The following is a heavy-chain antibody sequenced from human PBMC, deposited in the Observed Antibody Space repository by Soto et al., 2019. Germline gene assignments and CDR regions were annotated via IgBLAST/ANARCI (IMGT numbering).Heavy chain of an antibody. J-gene: IGHJ4*02. CDR3: SYGAAYYFDY. CDR2: IKSKADGGTT. D-gene: IGHD4-17*01. V-gene: IGHV3-15*07. Sequence: EVQLVESGGGLVKPGGSLWLSCAASGLTLTNVFMNWVRQAPGKGLEWVGRIKSKADGGTTDYAAPVRDRFTISRDDSNNMVYLQMNSLNTEDTAVYYCSYGAAYYFDYWGQGTLVTVSS. CDR1: GLTLTNVF.